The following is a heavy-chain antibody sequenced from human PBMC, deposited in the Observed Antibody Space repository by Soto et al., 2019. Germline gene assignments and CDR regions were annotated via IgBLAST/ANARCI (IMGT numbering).Heavy chain of an antibody. Sequence: ASVKVSCKASGYTFTSYAMHWVRQAPGQRREWMGWINAGNGNTKYSQKFQGRVTITRDTSASTAYMELSSRRSEDTAVYYCARTPNYYDMDVWGQGTTVTVSS. J-gene: IGHJ6*02. CDR1: GYTFTSYA. V-gene: IGHV1-3*01. D-gene: IGHD3-10*01. CDR2: INAGNGNT. CDR3: ARTPNYYDMDV.